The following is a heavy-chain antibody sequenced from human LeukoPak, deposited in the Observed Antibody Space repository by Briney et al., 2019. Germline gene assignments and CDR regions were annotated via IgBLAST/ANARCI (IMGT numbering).Heavy chain of an antibody. V-gene: IGHV4-39*07. D-gene: IGHD5-24*01. Sequence: SETLSLTCTVSGGSISSSSYYWGWLRQPPGKGLEWIGSIYYSGSTCDSPSLKSRVTISVDTSKNQFSLKLSSVTAADTAVYYCARGMTSIYWGQGTLVTVSS. J-gene: IGHJ4*02. CDR3: ARGMTSIY. CDR1: GGSISSSSYY. CDR2: IYYSGST.